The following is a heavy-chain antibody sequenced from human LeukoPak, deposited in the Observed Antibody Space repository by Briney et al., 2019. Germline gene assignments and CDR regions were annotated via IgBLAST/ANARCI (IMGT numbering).Heavy chain of an antibody. CDR3: ARERIHYDSSGYYLSWFDP. V-gene: IGHV1-18*01. J-gene: IGHJ5*02. CDR1: GYTFTSYG. D-gene: IGHD3-22*01. Sequence: GASVKVSCKASGYTFTSYGISWVRQAPGQGLEWMGWISAYNGNTNYAQKLQGRVTMTTDTSTSTAYMELRSLRSDDTAVYYCARERIHYDSSGYYLSWFDPWGQGTLVTVSS. CDR2: ISAYNGNT.